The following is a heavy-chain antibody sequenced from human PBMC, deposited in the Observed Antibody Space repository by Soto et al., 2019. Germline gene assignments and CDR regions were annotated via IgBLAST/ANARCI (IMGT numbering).Heavy chain of an antibody. CDR3: AREYSLAVVAPRH. D-gene: IGHD3-22*01. J-gene: IGHJ4*02. CDR2: ISHDGNDK. V-gene: IGHV3-30*04. Sequence: QVQLVESGGGLVQPGRSLRLSCAASGFTFSSYTMHWVRQTPGKGLERVAVISHDGNDKYYADSVKVRFTISRDNSENTLYLQMNRLRREDTSVYYCAREYSLAVVAPRHWAQGLLVTVSS. CDR1: GFTFSSYT.